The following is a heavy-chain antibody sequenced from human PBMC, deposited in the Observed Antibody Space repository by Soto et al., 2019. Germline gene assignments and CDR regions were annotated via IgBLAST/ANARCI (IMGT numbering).Heavy chain of an antibody. CDR1: GYSFTSYW. CDR3: ARHGGGYDFWSGYYGPYFDY. D-gene: IGHD3-3*01. J-gene: IGHJ4*02. V-gene: IGHV5-51*01. CDR2: IYPGDSDT. Sequence: GESLKISCKGSGYSFTSYWIGWVRRMPGKGLEWMGIIYPGDSDTRYSPSFQGQVTISADKSISTAYLQWSSLKASDTAMYYCARHGGGYDFWSGYYGPYFDYWGQGTLVTVSS.